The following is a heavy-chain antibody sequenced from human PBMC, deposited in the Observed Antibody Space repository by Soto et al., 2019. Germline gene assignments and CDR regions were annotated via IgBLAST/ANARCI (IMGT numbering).Heavy chain of an antibody. CDR2: ISSSSSTI. CDR1: GFTFSSYS. V-gene: IGHV3-48*01. D-gene: IGHD4-17*01. CDR3: ARERSDPQDTVTVYYYGMDF. J-gene: IGHJ6*02. Sequence: EVQLVESGGGLVQPGGSLRLSCAASGFTFSSYSMNWVRQAPGKGLEWVSYISSSSSTIYYADSVKGRFTISRDNAKNSLDLQMNSLRAEDTAVYYCARERSDPQDTVTVYYYGMDFWGQGTTVTVSS.